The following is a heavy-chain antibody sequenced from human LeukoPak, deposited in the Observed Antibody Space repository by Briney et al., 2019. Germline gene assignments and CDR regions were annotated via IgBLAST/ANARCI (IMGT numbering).Heavy chain of an antibody. CDR2: IRTSGGVV. CDR3: ARDAGSGYFQH. J-gene: IGHJ1*01. V-gene: IGHV3-48*01. Sequence: GGSLRLSCAASGFTFTTYTMNWVRQPPGKGLEWISYIRTSGGVVSYTDSVKGRFTISTDSAKNSLYLQMNSLRAEDTAVYYCARDAGSGYFQHWGQGTLVTVSS. D-gene: IGHD3-10*01. CDR1: GFTFTTYT.